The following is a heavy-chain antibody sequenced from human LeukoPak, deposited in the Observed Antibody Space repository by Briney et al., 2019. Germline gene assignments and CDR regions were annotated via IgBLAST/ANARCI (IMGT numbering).Heavy chain of an antibody. V-gene: IGHV4-59*01. D-gene: IGHD3-22*01. CDR3: ARGLDSSGYCDAFDI. J-gene: IGHJ3*02. CDR1: GGSISSYY. Sequence: PSETLSLTCTVSGGSISSYYWSWIRQPPGKGLEWIGYIYYSGSTNYNPSLKSRVTISVDTSKNQFSLKLSSVTAADMAVYYCARGLDSSGYCDAFDIWGQGTMVTVSS. CDR2: IYYSGST.